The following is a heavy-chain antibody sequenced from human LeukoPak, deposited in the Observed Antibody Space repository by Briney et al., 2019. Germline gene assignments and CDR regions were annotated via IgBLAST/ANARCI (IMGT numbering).Heavy chain of an antibody. Sequence: GASVKGSCKASGYTFNDYFIHWVRQAPGQGLEWMGWINSNSVGTKYPQKFQGRVTMARDTSISIAYMELSSLRSDDTAIYYCARGRGGVNDSPADYWGQGTLVTVSS. CDR1: GYTFNDYF. CDR3: ARGRGGVNDSPADY. CDR2: INSNSVGT. V-gene: IGHV1-2*02. J-gene: IGHJ4*02. D-gene: IGHD5/OR15-5a*01.